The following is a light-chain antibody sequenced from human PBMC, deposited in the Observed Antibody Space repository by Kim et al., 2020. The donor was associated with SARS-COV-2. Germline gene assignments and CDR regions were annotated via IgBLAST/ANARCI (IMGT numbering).Light chain of an antibody. V-gene: IGLV2-14*03. CDR3: SSFTSSGTVV. Sequence: QSALTQPASVSGSPGQSITISCTGSSGDIGRYNFVTWYQQHPDKAPKLMIYNVTKRPSGVSNRFSGSKSGNTASLTISGLQAEDEVDYYCSSFTSSGTVVFGGGTKVTVL. J-gene: IGLJ3*02. CDR2: NVT. CDR1: SGDIGRYNF.